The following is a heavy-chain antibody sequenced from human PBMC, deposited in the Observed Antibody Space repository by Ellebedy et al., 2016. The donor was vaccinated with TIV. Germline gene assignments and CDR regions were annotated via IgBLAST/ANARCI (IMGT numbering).Heavy chain of an antibody. D-gene: IGHD3-10*01. J-gene: IGHJ5*02. Sequence: GGSLRLSCAASGSTFSSYSMNWVRQAPGGGLEWVSYISISSNYIYYADSVKGRFTISRDNAKSSLYLQMNSLRAEDTAVYYCVRDMTYYYGSGSYRDAFDPWGQGTLVTVSS. CDR3: VRDMTYYYGSGSYRDAFDP. V-gene: IGHV3-21*06. CDR2: ISISSNYI. CDR1: GSTFSSYS.